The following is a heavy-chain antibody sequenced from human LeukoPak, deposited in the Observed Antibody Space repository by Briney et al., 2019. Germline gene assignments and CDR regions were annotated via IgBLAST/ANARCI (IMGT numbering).Heavy chain of an antibody. V-gene: IGHV1-69*05. Sequence: ASVKVSCKASGGAFSSYAISWVRQAPGQGLEWMGRIIPIFGTANYAQKFQGRVTITTDESTSTAYMELSSLRSEDTAAYYCARGQIQLWRKYFDYWGQGTLVTVSS. CDR2: IIPIFGTA. CDR3: ARGQIQLWRKYFDY. CDR1: GGAFSSYA. D-gene: IGHD5-18*01. J-gene: IGHJ4*02.